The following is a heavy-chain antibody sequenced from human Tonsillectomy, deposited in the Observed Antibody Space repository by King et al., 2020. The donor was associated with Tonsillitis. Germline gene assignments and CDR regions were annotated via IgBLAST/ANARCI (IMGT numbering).Heavy chain of an antibody. D-gene: IGHD6-6*01. J-gene: IGHJ4*02. CDR3: AKDIAARPYRFDY. Sequence: VQLVESGGGLVQPGGSLRLSCAASGFTFSSYAMSWVRQAPGKGLEWVSAISGSVGSTYYADSLKGRFTISRDNSKNKLYLQMNSMRAEDTAVYYCAKDIAARPYRFDYWGQGTLVTVSS. CDR1: GFTFSSYA. CDR2: ISGSVGST. V-gene: IGHV3-23*04.